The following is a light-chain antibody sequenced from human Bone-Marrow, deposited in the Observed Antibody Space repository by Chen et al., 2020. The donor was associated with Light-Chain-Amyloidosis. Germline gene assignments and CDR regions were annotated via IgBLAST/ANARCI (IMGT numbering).Light chain of an antibody. CDR1: SGAVGTYNY. CDR3: SSFTSSSSYV. J-gene: IGLJ1*01. Sequence: QSALTQPASVSGSPGQSITISCTGTSGAVGTYNYVSWYQQHPGKAPKVMIYAVRNRPSGVSNLFSGSKSGNTASLTISGLQAEDEADYYCSSFTSSSSYVFGPGTKVTVL. V-gene: IGLV2-14*03. CDR2: AVR.